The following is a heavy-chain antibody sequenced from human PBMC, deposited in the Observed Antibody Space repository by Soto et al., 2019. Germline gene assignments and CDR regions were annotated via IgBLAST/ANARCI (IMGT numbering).Heavy chain of an antibody. D-gene: IGHD3-10*01. Sequence: ASVKVSCKASGYIFTNYYLHWVRQAPGQGPEWMGVIEPSVGSASSAQRFQGRVTITADESTSTAYMELSSLRSEDTAVYYCARVHGSGSYWWFDPWGQGTLVTVSS. CDR3: ARVHGSGSYWWFDP. J-gene: IGHJ5*02. V-gene: IGHV1-46*01. CDR2: IEPSVGSA. CDR1: GYIFTNYY.